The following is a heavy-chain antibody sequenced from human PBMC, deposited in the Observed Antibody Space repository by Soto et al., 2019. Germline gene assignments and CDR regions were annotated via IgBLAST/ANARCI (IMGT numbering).Heavy chain of an antibody. V-gene: IGHV3-33*01. CDR1: GFTCSSYG. D-gene: IGHD6-13*01. J-gene: IGHJ4*02. CDR3: ARDLLAADGPMDDY. CDR2: IWYDGSNK. Sequence: QVQLVESGGGVVQPGRSLRLSCAASGFTCSSYGMHWVRQAPGKGLEWVAVIWYDGSNKYYADSVKGRFTISRDNSKNTQYLQMNSLRAEDTAVYYCARDLLAADGPMDDYWGQGTLVTVSS.